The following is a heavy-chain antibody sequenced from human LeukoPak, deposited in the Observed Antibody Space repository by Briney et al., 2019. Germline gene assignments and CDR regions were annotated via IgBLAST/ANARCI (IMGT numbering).Heavy chain of an antibody. CDR1: GGSISSGGYY. V-gene: IGHV4-30-2*02. CDR3: ARKGGEAVSAIDY. D-gene: IGHD1-26*01. J-gene: IGHJ4*02. Sequence: SETLSLTCTVSGGSISSGGYYWSWIRQPPGKGLEWIGYIYHSGSTYYNPSLKSRVTISVDTSKNQFSLKLSSVTAADTAVYYCARKGGEAVSAIDYWGQGTLVTVSS. CDR2: IYHSGST.